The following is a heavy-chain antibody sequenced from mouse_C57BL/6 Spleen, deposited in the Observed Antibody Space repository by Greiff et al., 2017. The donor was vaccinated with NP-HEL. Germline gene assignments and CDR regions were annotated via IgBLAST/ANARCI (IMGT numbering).Heavy chain of an antibody. Sequence: VQLQQPGAELVKPGASVKLSCKASGYTFTSYWMQWVKQRPGQGLEWIGEIDPSDSYTNYNQKFKGKATLTVDTSSSTAYMQLSSLTSDDSAVYYCARSYYGYYYAMVYWGQGTSVTVSS. V-gene: IGHV1-50*01. D-gene: IGHD1-1*01. J-gene: IGHJ4*01. CDR1: GYTFTSYW. CDR3: ARSYYGYYYAMVY. CDR2: IDPSDSYT.